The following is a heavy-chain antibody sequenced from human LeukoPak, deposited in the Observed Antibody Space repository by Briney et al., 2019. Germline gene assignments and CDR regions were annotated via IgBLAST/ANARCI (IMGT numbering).Heavy chain of an antibody. CDR3: ARVGYDSSGRFDY. D-gene: IGHD3-22*01. CDR1: GFTFSDYY. CDR2: ISSSGSII. Sequence: PGGSLRLSCAASGFTFSDYYMTWIRQAPGKGLEWVSYISSSGSIIYYADSVKGRFFISRDNAKNSLYLQMNSLRAEDTAVYFCARVGYDSSGRFDYWGQGTLVTVSS. V-gene: IGHV3-11*04. J-gene: IGHJ4*02.